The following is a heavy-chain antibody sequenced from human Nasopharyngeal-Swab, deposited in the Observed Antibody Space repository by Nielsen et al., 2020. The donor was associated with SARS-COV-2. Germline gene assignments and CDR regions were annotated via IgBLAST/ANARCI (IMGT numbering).Heavy chain of an antibody. CDR3: ASAIAAAGSS. Sequence: VRQMPGKGLEWVANINPDGSVKFYVDSVKGRFTISRDNVYNSVYLQMSSLTAEDTAVYYCASAIAAAGSSWGQGTPVTVSS. CDR2: INPDGSVK. V-gene: IGHV3-7*05. D-gene: IGHD6-13*01. J-gene: IGHJ5*02.